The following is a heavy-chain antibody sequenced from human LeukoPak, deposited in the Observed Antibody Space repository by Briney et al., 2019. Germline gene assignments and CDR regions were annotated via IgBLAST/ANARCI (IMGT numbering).Heavy chain of an antibody. J-gene: IGHJ4*02. V-gene: IGHV4-39*01. CDR1: GGSISSNAYY. D-gene: IGHD1-26*01. Sequence: SETLSLTCTISGGSISSNAYYWAWIRQPPGKGLEWIGSIYSSVSTYYNPSLKSRVTISVDTSKNQFSLRLSSVTAADTALYYCAYSGSYGHLGYWGQGIPVTVSS. CDR2: IYSSVST. CDR3: AYSGSYGHLGY.